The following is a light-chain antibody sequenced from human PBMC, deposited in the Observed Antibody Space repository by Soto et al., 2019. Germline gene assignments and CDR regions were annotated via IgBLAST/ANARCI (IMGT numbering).Light chain of an antibody. Sequence: QTVVTQPPSVSGAPGQRVTISCTGSSSNIGADYDVHWYQHFPGRAPKLLIYGNKNRPSGVPDRFSGTKPGTSASLDITGLQAEDEADYYCQSFDTRLNTVVFGGGTKLTVL. CDR1: SSNIGADYD. J-gene: IGLJ2*01. V-gene: IGLV1-40*01. CDR3: QSFDTRLNTVV. CDR2: GNK.